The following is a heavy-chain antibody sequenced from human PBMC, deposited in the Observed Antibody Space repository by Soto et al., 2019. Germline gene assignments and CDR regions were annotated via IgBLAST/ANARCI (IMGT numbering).Heavy chain of an antibody. D-gene: IGHD6-13*01. CDR2: INPNSGGT. Sequence: ASVKVSCKASGYTFTGYYMHWVRQAPGQGLEWMGWINPNSGGTNYAQKFQGWVTMTRDTSISTAYMELSRLRSDDTAVYYCARDHSSSAYYYYGMDVWGQGTTVTVSS. J-gene: IGHJ6*02. V-gene: IGHV1-2*04. CDR3: ARDHSSSAYYYYGMDV. CDR1: GYTFTGYY.